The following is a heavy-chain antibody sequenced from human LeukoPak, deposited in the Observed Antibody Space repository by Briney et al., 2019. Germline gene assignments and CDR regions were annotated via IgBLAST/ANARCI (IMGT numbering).Heavy chain of an antibody. V-gene: IGHV3-11*01. J-gene: IGHJ3*02. Sequence: GGSLRLSCAASGFTFTDFYMTWVRQAPGKGLEWVSYIGGTDDTIYYADSVKGRFTISRDSAKNSLYLQVSSLRAEDTAIYYCARDQRKYCSKTSCYVYDIWGQGTVVTVSA. CDR3: ARDQRKYCSKTSCYVYDI. CDR1: GFTFTDFY. CDR2: IGGTDDTI. D-gene: IGHD2-2*01.